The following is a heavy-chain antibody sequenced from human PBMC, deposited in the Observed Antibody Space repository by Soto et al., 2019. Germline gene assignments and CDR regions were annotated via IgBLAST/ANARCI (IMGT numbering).Heavy chain of an antibody. CDR2: IYPGDSDT. CDR3: ARLNMGYCSGGSCHYYFDY. V-gene: IGHV5-51*01. D-gene: IGHD2-15*01. J-gene: IGHJ4*02. Sequence: GESLKISCKGSGYSFTAYWIGWVRQMSGKGLEWMGSIYPGDSDTRYSPSFQGQVTISAAKSTTTAYLQWSSLKASDTAMYYCARLNMGYCSGGSCHYYFDYWGQGTLVTVSS. CDR1: GYSFTAYW.